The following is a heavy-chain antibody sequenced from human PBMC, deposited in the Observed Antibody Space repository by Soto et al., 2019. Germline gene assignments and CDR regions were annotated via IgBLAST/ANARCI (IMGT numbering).Heavy chain of an antibody. Sequence: SGPTLVNPTQTLTLTCTFSGFSLSTSGMCVSWIRQPPGKALEWLALIDWDDDKYYSTSLKTRLTISKDTSKNQVVLTMTNMDPVDTATYYCARIRQYGSYYYDSSGYSPFDYWGQGTLVTVSS. CDR3: ARIRQYGSYYYDSSGYSPFDY. D-gene: IGHD3-22*01. V-gene: IGHV2-70*01. CDR2: IDWDDDK. CDR1: GFSLSTSGMC. J-gene: IGHJ4*02.